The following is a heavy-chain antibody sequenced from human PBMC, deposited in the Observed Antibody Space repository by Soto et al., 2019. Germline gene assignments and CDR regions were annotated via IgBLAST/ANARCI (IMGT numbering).Heavy chain of an antibody. J-gene: IGHJ4*02. Sequence: GGSLRLSXAASGFTFSDYWMSWVRQAPGKGPEWVANIKFDGSEKQYVDSVKGRSSISRDNSRNSLFLQMSSLRAGDTAVYYCVKDGGYCSSTTCYSPRNHYFDSWGQGTLVTVSS. CDR2: IKFDGSEK. V-gene: IGHV3-7*03. CDR1: GFTFSDYW. D-gene: IGHD2-2*01. CDR3: VKDGGYCSSTTCYSPRNHYFDS.